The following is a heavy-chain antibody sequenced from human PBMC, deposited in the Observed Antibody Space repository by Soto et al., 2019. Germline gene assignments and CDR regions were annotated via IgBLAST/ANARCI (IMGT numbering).Heavy chain of an antibody. D-gene: IGHD6-19*01. V-gene: IGHV6-1*01. CDR3: ARVPGQGYSSGKYYFYGMDV. J-gene: IGHJ6*02. Sequence: SQTLSLTCAISGDSVSSNSVDWHWIRQSPSRGLEWLGRTFYRSQWFNDYAVSVKTRIAINPDTSKNQFSLHLNSVTPDDTAVYYCARVPGQGYSSGKYYFYGMDVWGQGTSVTVSS. CDR1: GDSVSSNSVD. CDR2: TFYRSQWFN.